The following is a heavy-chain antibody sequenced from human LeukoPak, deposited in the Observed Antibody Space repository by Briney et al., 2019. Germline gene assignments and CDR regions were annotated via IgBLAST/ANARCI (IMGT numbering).Heavy chain of an antibody. CDR1: GFTFSSYW. CDR3: VRGGVDY. V-gene: IGHV3-74*01. CDR2: INGDGGST. Sequence: PGGSLRLSCVVSGFTFSSYWIHWVRQVPGKGLVWVSRINGDGGSTDYADSVKGRFTISRDNAKNTLYLQMNSLRAEDTAVYYCVRGGVDYWGQGTLVTVSS. J-gene: IGHJ4*02. D-gene: IGHD3-16*01.